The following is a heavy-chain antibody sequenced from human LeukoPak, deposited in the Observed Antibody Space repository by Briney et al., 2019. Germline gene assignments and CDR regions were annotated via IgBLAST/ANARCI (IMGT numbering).Heavy chain of an antibody. CDR3: ARVGPPSSPSFDY. CDR2: IYYSGST. CDR1: GGSISSYY. J-gene: IGHJ4*02. V-gene: IGHV4-59*01. Sequence: SETLSLTCTVSGGSISSYYWSWLRQPPGKGLEWIGYIYYSGSTNYNPSLKSRVTISVDTSKNQFSLKLSSVTAADTAVYYCARVGPPSSPSFDYWGQGTLVTVSS.